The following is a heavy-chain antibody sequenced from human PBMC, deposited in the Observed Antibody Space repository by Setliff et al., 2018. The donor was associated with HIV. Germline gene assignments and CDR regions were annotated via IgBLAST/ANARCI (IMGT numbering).Heavy chain of an antibody. V-gene: IGHV3-7*01. J-gene: IGHJ6*03. CDR3: ARDMAAGVYYNFWSGYYGYYMDV. D-gene: IGHD3-3*01. CDR2: IKQDGSEK. CDR1: GFTFSSHW. Sequence: PGGSLRLSCAVSGFTFSSHWMSWVRQAPGKRLEWVASIKQDGSEKYYVDSVKGRFTISRDNAKNSLYLQMNSLRAEDTAVYYCARDMAAGVYYNFWSGYYGYYMDVWGKGTTVTVSS.